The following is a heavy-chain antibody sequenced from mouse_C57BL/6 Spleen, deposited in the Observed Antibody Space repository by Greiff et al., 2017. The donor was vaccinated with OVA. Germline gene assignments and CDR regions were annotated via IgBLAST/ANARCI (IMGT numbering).Heavy chain of an antibody. CDR3: ARYGYAMDY. D-gene: IGHD1-1*01. CDR1: GYTFTDYN. V-gene: IGHV1-22*01. Sequence: VQLKESGPELVKPGASVKMSCKASGYTFTDYNMHWVKQSHGKSLEWIGYINPNNGGTSYNQKFKGKATLTVNKSSSTAYMELRSLTSEDSAVYYCARYGYAMDYWGQGTSVTVSS. J-gene: IGHJ4*01. CDR2: INPNNGGT.